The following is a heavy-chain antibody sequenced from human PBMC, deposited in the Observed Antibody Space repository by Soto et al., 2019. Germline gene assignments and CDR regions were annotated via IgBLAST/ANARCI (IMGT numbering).Heavy chain of an antibody. D-gene: IGHD6-13*01. V-gene: IGHV4-34*01. CDR2: INHSGST. J-gene: IGHJ1*01. Sequence: LSLTCAVYGGSFSGYYWSWIRQPPGKGLEWIGEINHSGSTNYNPPLKSRVTISVDTSKNQFSLKLSSVTAADTAVYYCARSLPPSPGIAAAAAEYFQHWGQGTLVTVSS. CDR1: GGSFSGYY. CDR3: ARSLPPSPGIAAAAAEYFQH.